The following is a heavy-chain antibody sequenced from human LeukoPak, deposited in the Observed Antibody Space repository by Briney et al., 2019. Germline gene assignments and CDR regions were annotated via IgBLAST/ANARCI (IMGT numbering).Heavy chain of an antibody. CDR1: GFTFSSYG. Sequence: AGGSLRLSCAASGFTFSSYGMHWVRQAPGKGLEWVAVISYDGSNKYYADSVKGRFTISRDNSKNTLYLQMNSLRAEDTAVYYCARDWGIAVAGTYFDYWGQGTLVTVSS. CDR3: ARDWGIAVAGTYFDY. CDR2: ISYDGSNK. D-gene: IGHD6-19*01. V-gene: IGHV3-30*03. J-gene: IGHJ4*02.